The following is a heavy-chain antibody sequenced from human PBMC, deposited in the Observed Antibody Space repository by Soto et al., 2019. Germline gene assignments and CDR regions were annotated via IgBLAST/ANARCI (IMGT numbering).Heavy chain of an antibody. CDR2: IYHSGST. Sequence: PSETLSLTCAVSGGSISSGGYSWSWIRQPPGKGLEWIGYIYHSGSTYYNPSLKSRVTISVDRSKNQFSLKLSSVTAADTAVYYCARATGYYYYGMDVWGQGTTVTVSS. CDR1: GGSISSGGYS. CDR3: ARATGYYYYGMDV. V-gene: IGHV4-30-2*01. J-gene: IGHJ6*02.